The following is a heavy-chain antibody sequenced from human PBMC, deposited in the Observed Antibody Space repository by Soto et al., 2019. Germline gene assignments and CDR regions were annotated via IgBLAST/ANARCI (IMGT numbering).Heavy chain of an antibody. CDR2: IYYSGST. D-gene: IGHD3-3*01. CDR1: GGSISSSSYY. Sequence: SETLSLTCTVSGGSISSSSYYWGWNRQPPGKELEWIGSIYYSGSTYYNPSLKSRVTISVDTSKNQVSLKLSSVTAADTAVDYCSRRNYEFWSSSTNWFDPWGQGTLGTGSS. V-gene: IGHV4-39*01. J-gene: IGHJ5*02. CDR3: SRRNYEFWSSSTNWFDP.